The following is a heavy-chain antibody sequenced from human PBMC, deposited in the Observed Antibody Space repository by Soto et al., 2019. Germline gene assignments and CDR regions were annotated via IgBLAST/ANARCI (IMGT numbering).Heavy chain of an antibody. CDR1: GYSFTSYW. CDR2: IYPGDSDT. J-gene: IGHJ4*02. D-gene: IGHD3-10*01. V-gene: IGHV5-51*01. Sequence: GESLKISCKGSGYSFTSYWIGWVRQMPGKGLEWMGIIYPGDSDTRYSPSFQGQVTISADKSISTAYLQWSSLKASDTAMYYCARRGTYYYGSGSYAFDYWGQGNLVTVSS. CDR3: ARRGTYYYGSGSYAFDY.